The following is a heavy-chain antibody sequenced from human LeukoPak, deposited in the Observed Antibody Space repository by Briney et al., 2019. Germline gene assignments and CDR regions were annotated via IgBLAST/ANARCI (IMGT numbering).Heavy chain of an antibody. D-gene: IGHD4-17*01. V-gene: IGHV3-48*01. CDR2: ISRSSSTI. CDR3: AREVYGDNYFDY. J-gene: IGHJ4*02. Sequence: GGSLRLSCAASGFTFSSYSMNWVRQAPGKGLEWVSYISRSSSTIYYADSVKGRFTISRGNARNSLYLQMNSLRVEDTAVYYCAREVYGDNYFDYWGRGTLVTVAS. CDR1: GFTFSSYS.